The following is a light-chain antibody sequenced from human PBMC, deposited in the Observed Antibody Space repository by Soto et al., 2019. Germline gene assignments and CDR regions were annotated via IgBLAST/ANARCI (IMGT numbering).Light chain of an antibody. CDR2: DVS. Sequence: QSALTQPRSVSGSPGQSVTISCTGTSSDVGGYNYVSWYQQHPGKAPKLMIYDVSKRPSGVPDRFSGSKSVNTASLTISGLEAEDDADYYCCSYAGSYTFVFGGGTKLTVL. CDR1: SSDVGGYNY. CDR3: CSYAGSYTFV. V-gene: IGLV2-11*01. J-gene: IGLJ2*01.